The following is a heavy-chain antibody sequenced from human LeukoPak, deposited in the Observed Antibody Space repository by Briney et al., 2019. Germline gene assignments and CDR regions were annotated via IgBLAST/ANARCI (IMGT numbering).Heavy chain of an antibody. Sequence: QSGGSLRLSCAASGFTFSSYAMSWVRQAPGKGLEWVSAISGSGGSTYYADSVKGRFTISRDNSKNTLYLQMNSLRAEDTAVYYCAKDRGGSYYYFDYWAQGTLVTVSS. CDR1: GFTFSSYA. CDR2: ISGSGGST. V-gene: IGHV3-23*01. CDR3: AKDRGGSYYYFDY. J-gene: IGHJ4*02. D-gene: IGHD1-26*01.